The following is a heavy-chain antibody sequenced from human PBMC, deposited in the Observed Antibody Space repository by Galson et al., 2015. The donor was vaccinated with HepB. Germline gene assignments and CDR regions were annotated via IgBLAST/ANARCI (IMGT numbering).Heavy chain of an antibody. CDR1: GFTFNSAW. V-gene: IGHV3-15*01. D-gene: IGHD4-17*01. J-gene: IGHJ4*02. Sequence: SLRLSCAASGFTFNSAWMSWVRQAPGKGLEWVSRIKSRTDGGTTEYAAPVKGRLTISRDDSKNTVYLQMNSLKTEDTAVYYCTVDWSRDGFPYWGQGTLVTVSA. CDR2: IKSRTDGGTT. CDR3: TVDWSRDGFPY.